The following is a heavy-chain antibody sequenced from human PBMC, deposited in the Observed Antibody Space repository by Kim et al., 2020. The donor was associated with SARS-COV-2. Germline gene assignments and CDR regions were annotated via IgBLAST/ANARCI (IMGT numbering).Heavy chain of an antibody. J-gene: IGHJ3*02. V-gene: IGHV4-59*01. D-gene: IGHD1-26*01. CDR2: IYYSGST. CDR1: GGSISSYY. Sequence: SETLSLTCTVSGGSISSYYWSWIRQPPGKGLEWIGYIYYSGSTNYNPSLKSRVTISVDTSKNQFSLKLSSVTAADTAVYYCARDSPLLDAFDIWGQGTMVTVSS. CDR3: ARDSPLLDAFDI.